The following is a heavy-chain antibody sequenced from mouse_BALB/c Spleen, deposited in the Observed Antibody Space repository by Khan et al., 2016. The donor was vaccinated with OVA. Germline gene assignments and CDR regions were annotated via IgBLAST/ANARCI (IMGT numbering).Heavy chain of an antibody. CDR3: ARDRYDYLDY. D-gene: IGHD2-14*01. CDR2: INTDTGET. J-gene: IGHJ2*02. CDR1: GYTFTDYS. V-gene: IGHV9-2-1*01. Sequence: QIQFVQSGPELKKPGETVKISCKTSGYTFTDYSMHWVKQAPGKGLKWMGWINTDTGETTYADDFKGRFAFSLESSASTAYLQINNLKNEDTATYFYARDRYDYLDYWGQGTSVTVSS.